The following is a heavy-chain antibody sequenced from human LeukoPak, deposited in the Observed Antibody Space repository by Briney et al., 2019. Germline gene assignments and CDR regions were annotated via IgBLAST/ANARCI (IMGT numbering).Heavy chain of an antibody. D-gene: IGHD5-24*01. V-gene: IGHV3-48*02. CDR1: GFTFSMYR. CDR3: VVEMSTIDY. CDR2: ISSSSSTI. Sequence: GGSLRLSCAASGFTFSMYRMSWVRQAPGKGLEWVSYISSSSSTIYYADSVKGRFTISRDNAKKLLYLQMNSLRDEDTAVFYCVVEMSTIDYWGQGTLVTVSS. J-gene: IGHJ4*02.